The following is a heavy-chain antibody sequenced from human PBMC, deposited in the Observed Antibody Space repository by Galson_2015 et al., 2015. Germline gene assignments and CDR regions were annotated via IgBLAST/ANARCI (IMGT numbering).Heavy chain of an antibody. V-gene: IGHV3-21*01. J-gene: IGHJ6*02. CDR1: GFTFSSYS. CDR3: ARVVGSRWEYSSSSTRYYGMDV. CDR2: ISSSSSYI. D-gene: IGHD6-6*01. Sequence: SLRLSCAASGFTFSSYSMNWVRQAPGKGLEWVSSISSSSSYIYYADSVKGRFTISRDNAKNSLYLQMNSLRAEDTAVYYCARVVGSRWEYSSSSTRYYGMDVWGQGTTVTVSS.